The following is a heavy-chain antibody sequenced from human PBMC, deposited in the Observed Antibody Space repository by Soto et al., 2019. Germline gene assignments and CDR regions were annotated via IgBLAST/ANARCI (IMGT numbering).Heavy chain of an antibody. V-gene: IGHV4-59*01. CDR1: GGSISSYY. D-gene: IGHD3-10*01. Sequence: SENLSLTCTVSGGSISSYYWSWIRQPPGKGLEWIGYIYYSGSTNYNPSLKSRVTISVDTSKNQFSLKLSSVTAADTAVYYCARVWGGALDIWGQGTMVTVSS. CDR3: ARVWGGALDI. CDR2: IYYSGST. J-gene: IGHJ3*02.